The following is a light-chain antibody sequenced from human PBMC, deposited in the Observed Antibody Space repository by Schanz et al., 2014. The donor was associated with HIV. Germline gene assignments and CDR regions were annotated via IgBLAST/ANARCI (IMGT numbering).Light chain of an antibody. CDR3: SSFTYTSTPVV. CDR2: QVN. J-gene: IGLJ2*01. CDR1: SRDVGSYNL. Sequence: QSVLTQPASVSGSPGQSITISCTGTSRDVGSYNLFSWYQQHPGKAPKLTIYQVNKRPSGVSNRFSGSKSGNTASLTISGLQAEDEADYYCSSFTYTSTPVVLRGGTKLTVL. V-gene: IGLV2-14*02.